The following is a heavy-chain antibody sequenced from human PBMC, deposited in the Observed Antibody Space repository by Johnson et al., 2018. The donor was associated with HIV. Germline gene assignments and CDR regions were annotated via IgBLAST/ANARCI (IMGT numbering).Heavy chain of an antibody. CDR3: VSGSAFDV. Sequence: QVQLVESGGGVVQPGRSLRLSCAASGFTLSSYVMHWVRQAPGKGLEWVAFIRYDGSNKYYADSVKGRFTISRDNSKNTLYLQMNSLRAEDTAVYYCVSGSAFDVWGQGTMVTVSS. CDR1: GFTLSSYV. CDR2: IRYDGSNK. V-gene: IGHV3-30*14. J-gene: IGHJ3*01.